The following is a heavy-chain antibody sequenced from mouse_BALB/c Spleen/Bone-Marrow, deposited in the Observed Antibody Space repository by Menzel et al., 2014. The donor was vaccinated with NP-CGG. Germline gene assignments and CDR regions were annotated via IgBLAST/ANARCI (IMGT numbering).Heavy chain of an antibody. J-gene: IGHJ3*02. V-gene: IGHV5-6-5*01. Sequence: EESGGRLVTPGTPLTLTCTISGIDLSNYYMSWVRQAPGKGLEWIGIIYPSRSTYYASWAKGRFTISKTSITVALKITSPTTEDTATYFCARDDDSTSNSYYNLWGQGTLVIVS. CDR3: ARDDDSTSNSYYNL. CDR1: GIDLSNYY. CDR2: IYPSRST. D-gene: IGHD2-12*01.